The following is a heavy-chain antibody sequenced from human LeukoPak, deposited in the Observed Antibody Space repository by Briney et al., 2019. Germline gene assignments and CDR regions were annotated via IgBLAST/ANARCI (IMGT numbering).Heavy chain of an antibody. CDR1: GFTFSSYA. J-gene: IGHJ4*02. V-gene: IGHV3-30-3*01. CDR2: ISYDGSNK. D-gene: IGHD3-22*01. CDR3: ARGREYYYDSSVYHDY. Sequence: PGRSLRLSCAASGFTFSSYAMHWVRQAPGKGLEWVAVISYDGSNKYYADSVKGRFTISRDNANNSLYLQMNRLRAEDTAVYYCARGREYYYDSSVYHDYWGQGTLVTVSS.